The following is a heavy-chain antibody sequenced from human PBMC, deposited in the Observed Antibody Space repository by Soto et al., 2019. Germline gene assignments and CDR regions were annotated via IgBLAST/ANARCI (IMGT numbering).Heavy chain of an antibody. Sequence: GGSLRLSCAASGLTFSSYAMSWVRQAPGKGLEWVSAISGSGGSTYYADSVKGRFTISRDSSKNTLYLQMNSLRAEDTAVYYCAKVGGTVTTLYYYYGMDVWGQGTTVTVSS. CDR1: GLTFSSYA. V-gene: IGHV3-23*01. D-gene: IGHD4-17*01. J-gene: IGHJ6*02. CDR3: AKVGGTVTTLYYYYGMDV. CDR2: ISGSGGST.